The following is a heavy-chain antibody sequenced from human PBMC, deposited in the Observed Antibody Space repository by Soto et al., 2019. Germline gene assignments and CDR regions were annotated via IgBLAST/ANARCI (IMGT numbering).Heavy chain of an antibody. CDR1: GFTFSDYY. D-gene: IGHD6-6*01. CDR2: ISNSGRTL. J-gene: IGHJ4*02. Sequence: QVQLVESGGGLVKPGGSLRLSCAASGFTFSDYYMSWIRQAPEKGLEWVSYISNSGRTLYYADSMKGRFTISRDNGKNSLYLQINSLRSEDTAVYYCARDLVAVSGGVYSSSSGGYFFDFWGQGTLVTVSS. CDR3: ARDLVAVSGGVYSSSSGGYFFDF. V-gene: IGHV3-11*01.